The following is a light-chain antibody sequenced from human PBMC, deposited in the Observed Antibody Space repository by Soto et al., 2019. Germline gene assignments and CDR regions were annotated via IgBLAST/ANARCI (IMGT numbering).Light chain of an antibody. CDR1: NSDVGGYNC. J-gene: IGLJ1*01. Sequence: QSVLTQPASVSGSPGQSITISCTGTNSDVGGYNCVSWYQQHPGKAPKLMIYEVSNRPSGISNRLSGSKSGNTASLTISGLQAEDEADYLCSSYTSSSTEVFGSGTKATVL. CDR3: SSYTSSSTEV. CDR2: EVS. V-gene: IGLV2-14*01.